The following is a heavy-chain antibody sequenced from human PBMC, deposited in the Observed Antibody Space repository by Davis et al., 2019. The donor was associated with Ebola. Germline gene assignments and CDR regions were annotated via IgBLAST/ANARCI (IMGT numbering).Heavy chain of an antibody. J-gene: IGHJ5*02. D-gene: IGHD5-18*01. Sequence: GGSLRLSCAASGFTFSTYTMTWVRQAPGKGLEWVSAISGSGGNTYYADSVKGRFTISRDNSKKTMYLQMNSLRAEDTAVYYCARGDTAMVTGWFDPWGQGTLVTVSS. CDR2: ISGSGGNT. V-gene: IGHV3-23*01. CDR1: GFTFSTYT. CDR3: ARGDTAMVTGWFDP.